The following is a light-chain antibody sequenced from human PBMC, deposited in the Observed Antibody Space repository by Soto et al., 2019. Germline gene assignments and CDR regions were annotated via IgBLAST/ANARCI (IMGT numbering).Light chain of an antibody. V-gene: IGLV2-8*01. CDR3: SSYAGSTLYV. Sequence: QSALTQPPSASGSPGQSVTISCTGTSSDVGGYNYVSWYQQHPGKAPKLMIYEVSKRPSRVPDRFSGSKSGNTASLTVSGLQAEDEADYYCSSYAGSTLYVFGTGTKVTVL. J-gene: IGLJ1*01. CDR2: EVS. CDR1: SSDVGGYNY.